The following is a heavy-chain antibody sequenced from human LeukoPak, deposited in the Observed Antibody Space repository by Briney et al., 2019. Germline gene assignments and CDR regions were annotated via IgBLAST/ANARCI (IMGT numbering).Heavy chain of an antibody. J-gene: IGHJ6*02. D-gene: IGHD5-18*01. V-gene: IGHV1-69*04. CDR3: ARERGYSLGGYYYYYGMDV. Sequence: GASVKVSCKASGGTFSSYAISWVRQAPGQGLEWMGRIIPILGIANYAQKFQGRVTITADKSTSTAYMELSSLRSEDTAVYYCARERGYSLGGYYYYYGMDVWGQGTTVTVSS. CDR1: GGTFSSYA. CDR2: IIPILGIA.